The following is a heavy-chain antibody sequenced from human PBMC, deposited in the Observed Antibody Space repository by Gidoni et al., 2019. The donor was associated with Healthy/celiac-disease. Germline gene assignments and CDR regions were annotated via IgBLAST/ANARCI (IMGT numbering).Heavy chain of an antibody. CDR2: ISWNSGSI. D-gene: IGHD2-15*01. Sequence: EVQLVESGGGLVQPGRSLRLSCAASGFTFDDYAMHWVRQAPGKGLEWVSGISWNSGSIGYADSVKGRFTISRDNAKNSLYLQMNSLRAEDTALYYCASSPLGYCSGGSCYGAFDIWGQGTMVTVSS. V-gene: IGHV3-9*01. CDR1: GFTFDDYA. J-gene: IGHJ3*02. CDR3: ASSPLGYCSGGSCYGAFDI.